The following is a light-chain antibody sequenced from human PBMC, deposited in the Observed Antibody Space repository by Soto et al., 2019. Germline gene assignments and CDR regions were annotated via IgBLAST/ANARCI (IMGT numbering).Light chain of an antibody. J-gene: IGLJ1*01. V-gene: IGLV1-44*01. Sequence: QSVLTQPPSASGTPGQGVTISCSGSNSNIGSNTVNWYQQFPGTAPKLLIYANDQRPSGVPDRFSGSKSGTSASLAISGLQSEDEADYYCAAWDYSLDGYVFVAGTKVTVL. CDR2: AND. CDR1: NSNIGSNT. CDR3: AAWDYSLDGYV.